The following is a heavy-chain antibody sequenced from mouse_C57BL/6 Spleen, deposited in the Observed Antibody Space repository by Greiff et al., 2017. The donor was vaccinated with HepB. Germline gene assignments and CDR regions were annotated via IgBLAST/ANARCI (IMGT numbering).Heavy chain of an antibody. V-gene: IGHV14-4*01. Sequence: EVQLQQSGAELVRPGASVKLSCTASGFNIKDDYMHWVKQRPEQGLEWIGWIDPENGDTEYASKFQGKATITADTSSNTAYLQLSSLTSEDTAVYYLTRSSPYYFDYWGQGTTLTVSS. CDR3: TRSSPYYFDY. D-gene: IGHD1-1*01. CDR2: IDPENGDT. J-gene: IGHJ2*01. CDR1: GFNIKDDY.